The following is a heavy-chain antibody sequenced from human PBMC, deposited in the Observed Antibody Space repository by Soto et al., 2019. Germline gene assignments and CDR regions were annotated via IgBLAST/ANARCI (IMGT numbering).Heavy chain of an antibody. Sequence: SETLSLTCAAYGGSFSGYYWSWVRQPPGKGLEWIGEINHSGSTNYNPSLKSRVTISVDTSKNQFSLKLSSVTAADTAVYYCARGPRSSSSWYYYGMDVWGQGTTVTVSS. V-gene: IGHV4-34*01. CDR3: ARGPRSSSSWYYYGMDV. CDR2: INHSGST. D-gene: IGHD6-6*01. CDR1: GGSFSGYY. J-gene: IGHJ6*02.